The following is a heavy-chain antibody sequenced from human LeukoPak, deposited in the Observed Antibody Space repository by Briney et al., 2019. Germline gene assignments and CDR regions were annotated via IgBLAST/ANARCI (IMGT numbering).Heavy chain of an antibody. CDR3: ARADYGDYSSWAFDI. CDR1: GYTFTSYG. J-gene: IGHJ3*02. CDR2: ISAYNGNT. D-gene: IGHD4-17*01. Sequence: ASVKVSCKASGYTFTSYGISWVRQAPGQGLEWMGWISAYNGNTNYAQKLQGRVTMTTDTSTSTAYMELRSLRSDDTAVYYCARADYGDYSSWAFDIWGQGTMVTVSS. V-gene: IGHV1-18*01.